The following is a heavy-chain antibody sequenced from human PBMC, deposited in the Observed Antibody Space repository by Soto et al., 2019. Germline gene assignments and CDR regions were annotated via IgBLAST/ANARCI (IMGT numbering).Heavy chain of an antibody. CDR3: EDQDYVGNGYHFES. V-gene: IGHV4-59*08. CDR1: GGSISSYY. CDR2: ISHSGST. D-gene: IGHD4-17*01. Sequence: SETLSLTCTVSGGSISSYYWSWIRQPPGKGLEWIGYISHSGSTNYNPSLKSRGTISIDTCKNRFSLNLSSVTTADTAVYHCEDQDYVGNGYHFESWGQGALVTGSS. J-gene: IGHJ4*02.